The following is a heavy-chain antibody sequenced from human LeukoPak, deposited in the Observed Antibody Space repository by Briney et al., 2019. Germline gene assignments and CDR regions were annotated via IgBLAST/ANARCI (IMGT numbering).Heavy chain of an antibody. CDR2: IYYSGST. J-gene: IGHJ5*02. CDR3: ARDSGINCSSTSCYRSLAPRWFDP. D-gene: IGHD2-2*01. CDR1: GGSISSGDYS. V-gene: IGHV4-30-4*01. Sequence: PSQTLSLTCTVSGGSISSGDYSWSWIRQPPGKGLEWIGYIYYSGSTYYNPSLKSRVTISVDTSKNQFSLKLSSVTAADTAVYYCARDSGINCSSTSCYRSLAPRWFDPWGQGTLVTVSS.